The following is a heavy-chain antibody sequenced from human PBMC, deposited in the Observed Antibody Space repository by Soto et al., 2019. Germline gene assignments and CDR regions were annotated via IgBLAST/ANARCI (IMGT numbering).Heavy chain of an antibody. CDR3: ARGVQYCSGSSCYYYAMDV. Sequence: PSETLSLTCTVSGGSISSYYWSWIRQPPGKGLEWSGYIDHSGSTNYNPSLKSRVTISLDTSKNQFSLKLSSVTAADTAVYYCARGVQYCSGSSCYYYAMDVWGQGTTVTVSS. J-gene: IGHJ6*02. V-gene: IGHV4-59*12. CDR2: IDHSGST. CDR1: GGSISSYY. D-gene: IGHD2-15*01.